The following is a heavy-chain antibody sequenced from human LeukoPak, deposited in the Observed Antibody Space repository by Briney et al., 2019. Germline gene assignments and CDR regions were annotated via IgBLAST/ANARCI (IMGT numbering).Heavy chain of an antibody. J-gene: IGHJ4*02. CDR2: FDPEDGET. Sequence: GASVKVSCKVSGYTLTELSMHWVRQAPGKGLEWMGGFDPEDGETIYAQKFQGRVTMTEDTSTDTAYMDLSRLRSDDTAVYYCARGIAAAEGVWGQGTLVTVSS. V-gene: IGHV1-24*01. D-gene: IGHD6-13*01. CDR1: GYTLTELS. CDR3: ARGIAAAEGV.